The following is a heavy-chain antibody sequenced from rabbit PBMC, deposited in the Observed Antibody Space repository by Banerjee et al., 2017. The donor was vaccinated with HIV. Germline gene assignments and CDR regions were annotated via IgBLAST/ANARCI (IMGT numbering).Heavy chain of an antibody. J-gene: IGHJ4*01. CDR3: ARTADNDGYGYFAL. Sequence: QEQLEESGGDLVKPEGSLTLTCTASGFSFSSYYWICWVRQAPGKGLEWIGCLYAGNSDITFYASWAKGRFTISKTSSTTVTLQVTSLTAADTATYFCARTADNDGYGYFALWGPGTLVTVS. CDR1: GFSFSSYYW. D-gene: IGHD6-1*01. V-gene: IGHV1S45*01. CDR2: LYAGNSDIT.